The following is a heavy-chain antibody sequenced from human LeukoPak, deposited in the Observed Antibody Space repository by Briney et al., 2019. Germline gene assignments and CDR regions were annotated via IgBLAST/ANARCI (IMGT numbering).Heavy chain of an antibody. Sequence: SETLSLTCAVYGGSFSGYYWSWIRQPPGKGLEWIGEINHSGSTNYNPSLKSRVTISVDTSKNQFSLKLSSVTAADTAVYYCARGREQWLGDYWGQGTLVTVSS. J-gene: IGHJ4*02. CDR2: INHSGST. CDR1: GGSFSGYY. D-gene: IGHD6-19*01. V-gene: IGHV4-34*01. CDR3: ARGREQWLGDY.